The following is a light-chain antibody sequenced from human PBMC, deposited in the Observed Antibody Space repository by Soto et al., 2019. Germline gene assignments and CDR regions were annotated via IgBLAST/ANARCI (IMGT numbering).Light chain of an antibody. CDR3: QQYGSSPIT. J-gene: IGKJ5*01. CDR1: QSVRSSY. Sequence: EIGLTQSPGTLSLSPGERATLSCRASQSVRSSYLAWYQQKPGQAPRLLIYGSSSRATGIPDKFSGSGSGTDFTLTISRLEPEDFAVYYCQQYGSSPITFGKGTRLEIK. CDR2: GSS. V-gene: IGKV3-20*01.